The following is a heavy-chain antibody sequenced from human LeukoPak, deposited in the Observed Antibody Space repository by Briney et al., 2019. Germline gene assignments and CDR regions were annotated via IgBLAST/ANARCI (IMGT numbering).Heavy chain of an antibody. CDR1: KFIFSDYY. V-gene: IGHV3-74*01. CDR3: TRDFDFSSAI. D-gene: IGHD3-3*01. J-gene: IGHJ4*02. Sequence: PGGSLRLSCAASKFIFSDYYMSWIRQAPGKGLVWVSRISPDGSTTGHADSVKGRFTTSRDNAKNTLFLQMNSLRAEDTAVYYCTRDFDFSSAIWGQGTLVTVSS. CDR2: ISPDGSTT.